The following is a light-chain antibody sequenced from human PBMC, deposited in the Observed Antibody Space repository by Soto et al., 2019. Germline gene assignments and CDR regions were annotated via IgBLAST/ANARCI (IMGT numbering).Light chain of an antibody. J-gene: IGKJ5*01. V-gene: IGKV3-20*01. CDR1: ERIYSAY. CDR3: QQYGSLPPIT. CDR2: GTS. Sequence: VWTQSTDTLSLSPGERATLSCRAIERIYSAYLGWYQQKPGQAPRLLIYGTSSRATGIPDRFSGSGSGTDFTLTISRLEPEDFAVYYCQQYGSLPPITFGQGTRLAIK.